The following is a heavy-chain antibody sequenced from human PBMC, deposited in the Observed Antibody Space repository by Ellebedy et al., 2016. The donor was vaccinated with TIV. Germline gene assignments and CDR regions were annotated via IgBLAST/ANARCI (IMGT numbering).Heavy chain of an antibody. CDR2: INAGNGNT. J-gene: IGHJ4*02. Sequence: ASVKVSCKASGYTFSSYAMHWVRQAPGQRLEWMGWINAGNGNTKYSQKFQGRVTITRDTSASTAYMELSSLTSEDTAVYYCARPPLYGDYFFDYWGQGTLVTVSS. V-gene: IGHV1-3*01. D-gene: IGHD4-17*01. CDR1: GYTFSSYA. CDR3: ARPPLYGDYFFDY.